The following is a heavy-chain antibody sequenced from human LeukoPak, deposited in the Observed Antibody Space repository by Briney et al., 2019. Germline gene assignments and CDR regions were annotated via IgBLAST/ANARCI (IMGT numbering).Heavy chain of an antibody. Sequence: GRSLRLSCAASGFSLSTYAMQWVRQAPGKGLDWVGVVSNDGRKTQYADSVKGRFTISRDSSKKTVYLQMNSLTTEDTGVYYCAKDDGPYSSTWYSVGLIDYWGQGTLVTVSS. D-gene: IGHD6-13*01. V-gene: IGHV3-30*18. J-gene: IGHJ4*02. CDR1: GFSLSTYA. CDR2: VSNDGRKT. CDR3: AKDDGPYSSTWYSVGLIDY.